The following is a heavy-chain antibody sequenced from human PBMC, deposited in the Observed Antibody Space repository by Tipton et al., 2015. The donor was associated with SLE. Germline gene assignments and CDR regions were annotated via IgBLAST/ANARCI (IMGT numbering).Heavy chain of an antibody. V-gene: IGHV3-30*04. D-gene: IGHD4/OR15-4a*01. J-gene: IGHJ6*02. CDR3: APVLTGYYGMDV. CDR1: GFTFSSYA. CDR2: ISYDGSNK. Sequence: SLRLSCAASGFTFSSYAMHWVRQAPGKGLEWVAVISYDGSNKYYADSVKGRFTISRDSSKNTLYLQMNSLRAEDTAVYYCAPVLTGYYGMDVWGQGTTVTVSS.